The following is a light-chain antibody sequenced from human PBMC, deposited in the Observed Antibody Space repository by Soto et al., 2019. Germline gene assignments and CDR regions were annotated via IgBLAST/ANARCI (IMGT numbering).Light chain of an antibody. CDR1: QSVSSN. J-gene: IGKJ1*01. CDR2: GAS. Sequence: IVMTQDPVTLSVYPVERASLSCRASQSVSSNLAWYQQKPGQAPRLLIYGASSRATGIPDRFSGSGSGTDFTLTISRLEPEDFAVYYCQQYGSSPWTFGQGTKVDI. V-gene: IGKV3-20*01. CDR3: QQYGSSPWT.